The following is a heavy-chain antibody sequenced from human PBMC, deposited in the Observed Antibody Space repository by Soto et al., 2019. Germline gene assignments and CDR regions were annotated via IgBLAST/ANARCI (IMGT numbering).Heavy chain of an antibody. D-gene: IGHD3-22*01. V-gene: IGHV3-21*01. CDR2: ISSSSSYI. CDR1: GFTFSSYS. CDR3: ARDIYYYDHWFDP. Sequence: EVQLVESGGGLVKPGGSLRLSCAASGFTFSSYSMNWVRQAPGKGLEWVSSISSSSSYIYYADSVKGRFTISRDNAKNSLYLQMNSLRAEDTAVYYCARDIYYYDHWFDPWGQGTLVTVSS. J-gene: IGHJ5*02.